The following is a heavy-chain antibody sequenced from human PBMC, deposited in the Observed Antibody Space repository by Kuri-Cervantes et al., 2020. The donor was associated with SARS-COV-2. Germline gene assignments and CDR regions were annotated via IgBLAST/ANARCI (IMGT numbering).Heavy chain of an antibody. CDR1: GFTFSSYS. CDR3: ARDYGYYGSGSYGVGY. J-gene: IGHJ4*02. CDR2: ISSSSSTI. D-gene: IGHD3-10*01. V-gene: IGHV3-48*01. Sequence: GESLKISCAASGFTFSSYSMNWVRQAPGKGLEWVSYISSSSSTIYYADSVKGRFTISRDNSKNTLYLQMNSLRAEDTAVYYCARDYGYYGSGSYGVGYWGQGTLVTVSS.